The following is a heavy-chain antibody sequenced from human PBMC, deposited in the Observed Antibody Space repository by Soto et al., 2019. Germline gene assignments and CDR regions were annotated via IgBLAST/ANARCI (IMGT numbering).Heavy chain of an antibody. D-gene: IGHD6-13*01. CDR1: CYSISSGYY. J-gene: IGHJ4*02. CDR3: VRVAGSASWYETDS. Sequence: XATLSITCAVSCYSISSGYYWCWIRQPPGKGLEWLGTTYYGASSYYNPSLRSRITILLGASTNQLSLKLSSVTAADTAVYFCVRVAGSASWYETDSWGQRILVTVSS. CDR2: TYYGASS. V-gene: IGHV4-38-2*01.